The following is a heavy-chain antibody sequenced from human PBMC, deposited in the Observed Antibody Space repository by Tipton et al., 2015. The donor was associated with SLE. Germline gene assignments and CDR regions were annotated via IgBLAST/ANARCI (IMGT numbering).Heavy chain of an antibody. D-gene: IGHD6-13*01. CDR2: IYHSGIT. J-gene: IGHJ4*02. CDR3: ARVGPLGKGASSWQGYFDY. Sequence: TLSLTCTVSDISIRTYYWGWIRQPPGKGLEWIGSIYHSGITYYNPSLKTRVTISVDTSKNQFSLKLSSVTAADTAVYYCARVGPLGKGASSWQGYFDYWGQGTLVTVSS. V-gene: IGHV4-38-2*02. CDR1: DISIRTYY.